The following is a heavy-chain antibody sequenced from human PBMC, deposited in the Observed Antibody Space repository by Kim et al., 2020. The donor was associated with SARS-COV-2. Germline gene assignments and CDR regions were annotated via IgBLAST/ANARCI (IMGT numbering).Heavy chain of an antibody. Sequence: NQAYADSMKSRFIRYRDNSKNTLYLHMNSLGAEDTAVYYCARDQGDSYDYWGQGTLVTVSS. CDR2: NQ. D-gene: IGHD2-21*01. V-gene: IGHV3-33*01. J-gene: IGHJ4*02. CDR3: ARDQGDSYDY.